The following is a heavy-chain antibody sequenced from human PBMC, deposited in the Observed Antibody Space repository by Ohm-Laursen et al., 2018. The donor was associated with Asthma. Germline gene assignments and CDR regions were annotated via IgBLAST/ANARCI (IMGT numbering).Heavy chain of an antibody. Sequence: SLRLSCAASGFIFTNYGMHWVRQAPGKGLEWVAVIWYDGSNKYYGDSVKGRFTISRDNAKNSLYLQMNSLRDEDSAMYYCARDLVRTGYYGGTSHHGLDVWGQGTTVTVSS. D-gene: IGHD3-9*01. V-gene: IGHV3-33*01. CDR2: IWYDGSNK. J-gene: IGHJ6*02. CDR3: ARDLVRTGYYGGTSHHGLDV. CDR1: GFIFTNYG.